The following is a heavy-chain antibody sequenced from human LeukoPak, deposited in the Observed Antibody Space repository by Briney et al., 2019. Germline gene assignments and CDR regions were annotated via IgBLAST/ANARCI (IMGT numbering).Heavy chain of an antibody. Sequence: GASVKVSCKASGGTFSSYAISWVRQAPGQGLEWMGRIIPIFGIANYAQKFQGRVTITADKSTSTAYMELSSLRSEDTAVYYCARDPGGDIAVAGTNWFAPWGQGTLVTVSS. CDR1: GGTFSSYA. V-gene: IGHV1-69*04. D-gene: IGHD6-19*01. CDR2: IIPIFGIA. J-gene: IGHJ5*02. CDR3: ARDPGGDIAVAGTNWFAP.